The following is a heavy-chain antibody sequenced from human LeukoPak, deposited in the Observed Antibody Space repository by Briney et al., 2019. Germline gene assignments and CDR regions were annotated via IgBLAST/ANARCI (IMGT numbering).Heavy chain of an antibody. CDR3: AKDRHGYSYGEVDY. D-gene: IGHD5-18*01. Sequence: GGALRLSCAASGFTSITYAMTWVRQAPGKGRERVSAISGTGGSTYYADSVRGRFTISRDNSKNTLYLQMNSLRAEDTAVYYCAKDRHGYSYGEVDYWGQGTLVTVSS. CDR1: GFTSITYA. V-gene: IGHV3-23*01. J-gene: IGHJ4*02. CDR2: ISGTGGST.